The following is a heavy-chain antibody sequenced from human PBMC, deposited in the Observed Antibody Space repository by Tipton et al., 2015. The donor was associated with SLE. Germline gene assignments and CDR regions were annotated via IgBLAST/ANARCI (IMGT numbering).Heavy chain of an antibody. Sequence: GLVKPSETLSLTCTVSGGSISSQYWSWIRQPPGKGLEWIGYIYYSGSSDYSPSLKSRATISVDTSKNQFSLRLTSATAADTAVYYCARATYCSSTSCYNGGWFDSWGQGTRVTVSS. CDR2: IYYSGSS. CDR3: ARATYCSSTSCYNGGWFDS. CDR1: GGSISSQY. J-gene: IGHJ5*01. V-gene: IGHV4-59*11. D-gene: IGHD2-2*02.